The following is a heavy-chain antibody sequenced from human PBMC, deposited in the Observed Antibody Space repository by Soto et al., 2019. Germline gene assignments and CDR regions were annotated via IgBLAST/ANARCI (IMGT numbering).Heavy chain of an antibody. Sequence: PSETLSLPCAVSGGSISSGGYSWSWIRQPPGKGLEWIGYIYHSGSTYYNPSLKSRVTISVDRSKNQFSLNLSSVTAADTAVYYCARGMTTVTTYDYWGQGTLVTVSS. D-gene: IGHD4-4*01. CDR2: IYHSGST. CDR3: ARGMTTVTTYDY. V-gene: IGHV4-30-2*01. CDR1: GGSISSGGYS. J-gene: IGHJ4*02.